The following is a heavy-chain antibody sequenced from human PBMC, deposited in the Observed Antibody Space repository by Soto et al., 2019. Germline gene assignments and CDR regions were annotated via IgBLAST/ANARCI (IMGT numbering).Heavy chain of an antibody. CDR2: IYWDDDK. V-gene: IGHV2-5*02. D-gene: IGHD3-22*01. CDR3: AHSIYYDSSGFYCAGFAP. Sequence: QITLKESGPTLVKPTQTLTLTCTFSGFSLSTSGVGVGWIRQPPGKALEWLALIYWDDDKRYSPSLKSRLTTPKDPPITQVFLTMTNMDLVNTPTYYCAHSIYYDSSGFYCAGFAPWGRGPLAPVP. J-gene: IGHJ5*02. CDR1: GFSLSTSGVG.